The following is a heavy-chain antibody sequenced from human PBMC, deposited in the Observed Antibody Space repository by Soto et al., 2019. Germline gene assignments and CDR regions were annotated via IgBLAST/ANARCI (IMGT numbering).Heavy chain of an antibody. D-gene: IGHD2-2*01. J-gene: IGHJ5*02. CDR2: IYYSGST. CDR3: ARDRCVVVPAAIFDP. CDR1: GGSISSYY. V-gene: IGHV4-59*01. Sequence: PSETLSLTCTVSGGSISSYYWSWIRQPPGKGLEWIGYIYYSGSTNYNPSLKSRATISVDTSNNQFSLKLSSVTAADTAVYYCARDRCVVVPAAIFDPWGQGTLVTVSS.